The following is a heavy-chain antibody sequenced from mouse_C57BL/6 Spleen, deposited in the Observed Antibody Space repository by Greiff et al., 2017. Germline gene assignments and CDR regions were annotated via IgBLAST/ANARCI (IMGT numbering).Heavy chain of an antibody. J-gene: IGHJ4*01. CDR1: GFTFNTYA. CDR3: VREGAYDYDDYAMDY. V-gene: IGHV10-3*01. Sequence: DVHLVESGGGLVQPKGSLKLSCAASGFTFNTYAMHWVRQAPGKGLEWVARIRSKSSNYATYYADSVKDRFTISRDDSQSMLYLQMNNLKTEDTAMYYCVREGAYDYDDYAMDYWGQGTSVTVSS. CDR2: IRSKSSNYAT. D-gene: IGHD2-4*01.